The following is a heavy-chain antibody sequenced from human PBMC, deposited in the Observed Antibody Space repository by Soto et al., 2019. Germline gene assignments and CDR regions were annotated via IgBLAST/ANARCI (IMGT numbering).Heavy chain of an antibody. J-gene: IGHJ6*02. Sequence: ASVKVSCKASGYTFTSYDINWVRQATGQGLEWMGWMNPNSGNTGYAQKFQGRVTMTRNTSISTAYMELSSLRSEDTAVYYCARKGGCTNGVCYYYYYYGMDVWSQGTTVTVPS. D-gene: IGHD2-8*01. CDR3: ARKGGCTNGVCYYYYYYGMDV. CDR2: MNPNSGNT. CDR1: GYTFTSYD. V-gene: IGHV1-8*01.